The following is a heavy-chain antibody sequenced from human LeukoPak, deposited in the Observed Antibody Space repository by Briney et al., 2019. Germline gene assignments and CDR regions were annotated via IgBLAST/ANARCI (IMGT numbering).Heavy chain of an antibody. CDR1: GYSFTSYW. V-gene: IGHV5-51*01. D-gene: IGHD1-26*01. J-gene: IGHJ3*02. Sequence: GESLQISCKGSGYSFTSYWIGWVRQMPGKGLEWMGIIYPGDSDTRYSPSFQGQVTISADKSISTAYLQWSSLKASDTAMYYCARRGGYSGSSNAFDIWGQGTMATVSS. CDR2: IYPGDSDT. CDR3: ARRGGYSGSSNAFDI.